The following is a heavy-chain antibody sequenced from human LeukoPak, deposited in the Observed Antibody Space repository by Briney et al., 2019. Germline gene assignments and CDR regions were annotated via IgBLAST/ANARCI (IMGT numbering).Heavy chain of an antibody. V-gene: IGHV3-74*01. D-gene: IGHD3-10*01. CDR1: GFTFSSYW. CDR2: ISTDGSST. J-gene: IGHJ5*02. CDR3: TGPSFDATGMGFDP. Sequence: GGSLRLSCAASGFTFSSYWIHWVRQAPGKGPVWVSVISTDGSSTRYADSVKGRFTISRDNVKNTLYLQMNSLRVEDTAVYYCTGPSFDATGMGFDPWGQGALVTVSS.